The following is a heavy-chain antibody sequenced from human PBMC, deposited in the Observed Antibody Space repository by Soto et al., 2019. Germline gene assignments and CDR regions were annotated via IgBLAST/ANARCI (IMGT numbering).Heavy chain of an antibody. V-gene: IGHV4-30-4*01. D-gene: IGHD3-10*01. J-gene: IGHJ6*02. Sequence: SETLSLTCTVSGGSISSDDYYWSWIRQPPGKGLEWIGYIYFSGSAYDNPSLKSRLTVSVDTSKNQFSLNLSSVTAADTAVYYCARGLHSYSSSNAASPYSMALCGQ. CDR3: ARGLHSYSSSNAASPYSMAL. CDR1: GGSISSDDYY. CDR2: IYFSGSA.